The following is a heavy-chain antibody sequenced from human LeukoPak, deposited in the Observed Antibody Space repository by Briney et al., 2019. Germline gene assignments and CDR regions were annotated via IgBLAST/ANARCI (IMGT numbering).Heavy chain of an antibody. V-gene: IGHV1-69*01. CDR1: GCTFSSYA. D-gene: IGHD6-13*01. CDR2: IIPIFGTA. J-gene: IGHJ4*02. Sequence: SVKVSCKASGCTFSSYAISWVRQAPGQGLEWMGGIIPIFGTANYAQKFQGRVTITADESTSTAYMELNSLRSEDTAVYYCARGEDSSWYNNYWGQGTLVTVSS. CDR3: ARGEDSSWYNNY.